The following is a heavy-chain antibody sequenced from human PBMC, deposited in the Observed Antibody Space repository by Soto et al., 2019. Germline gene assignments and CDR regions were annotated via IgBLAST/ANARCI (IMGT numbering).Heavy chain of an antibody. Sequence: GESLKISCKGSGYSFATYWIAWVRQMPGKGLEWMGIIYPGDSDIRYSPSFQGQVTISADTSISTTYLQWSSLEASDSAIYYCARSRGACRNSGFYDFDYWGQGALVTVSS. J-gene: IGHJ4*02. CDR2: IYPGDSDI. D-gene: IGHD3-22*01. V-gene: IGHV5-51*06. CDR1: GYSFATYW. CDR3: ARSRGACRNSGFYDFDY.